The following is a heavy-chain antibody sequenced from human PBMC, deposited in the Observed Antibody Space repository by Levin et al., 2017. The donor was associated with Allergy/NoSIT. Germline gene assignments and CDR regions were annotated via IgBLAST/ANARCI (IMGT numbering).Heavy chain of an antibody. D-gene: IGHD1-1*01. V-gene: IGHV4-39*01. Sequence: SETLSLTCSVSGGSVSDGLYHWGWIRQPPGKGLEWIASAYYLGNTYYNPSLKSRVTISVDTSKNQFPLKVTSVTAADTAVYYCTRLANGIPSDNWGQGTLVTVSS. J-gene: IGHJ4*02. CDR2: AYYLGNT. CDR1: GGSVSDGLYH. CDR3: TRLANGIPSDN.